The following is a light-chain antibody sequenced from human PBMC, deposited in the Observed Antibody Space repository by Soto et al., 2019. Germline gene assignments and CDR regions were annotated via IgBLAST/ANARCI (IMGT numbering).Light chain of an antibody. CDR3: QQYNSYLTWT. J-gene: IGKJ1*01. Sequence: DIQMTQSPSTLSASVGDRVTITCRASQSISSWLAWYQQKPGKAPKLLIYKASSLESGVPSRFSGSGSGTEFTLTISSPQPDDFATYYCQQYNSYLTWTFGQGTKV. CDR2: KAS. CDR1: QSISSW. V-gene: IGKV1-5*03.